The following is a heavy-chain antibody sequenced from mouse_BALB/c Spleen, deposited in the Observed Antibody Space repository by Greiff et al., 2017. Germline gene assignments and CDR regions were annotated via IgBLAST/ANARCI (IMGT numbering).Heavy chain of an antibody. CDR3: ARSDYGNFAY. V-gene: IGHV1-9*01. Sequence: QVQLQQSGAELMKPGASVKISCKATGYTFSSYWIEWVKQRPGHGLEWIGEILPGSGSTKYNEKFKGKATLTSDKSSSTAYMELSSLTSEDSAVYYCARSDYGNFAYWGQGTLVTVSA. CDR1: GYTFSSYW. CDR2: ILPGSGST. J-gene: IGHJ3*01. D-gene: IGHD2-1*01.